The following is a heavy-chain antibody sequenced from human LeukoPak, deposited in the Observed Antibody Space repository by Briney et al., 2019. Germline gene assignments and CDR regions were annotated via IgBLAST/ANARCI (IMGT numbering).Heavy chain of an antibody. CDR3: AKDSIAAAIDY. CDR1: GFTFSSYG. D-gene: IGHD6-13*01. J-gene: IGHJ4*02. Sequence: QPGGSLRLSCAASGFTFSSYGMHWVRQALGKGLEWVAVIWYDGSNKYYADSVKGRFTISRDNSKNTLSLQMNSLRAEDTAVYYCAKDSIAAAIDYWGQGTLVTVSS. V-gene: IGHV3-33*06. CDR2: IWYDGSNK.